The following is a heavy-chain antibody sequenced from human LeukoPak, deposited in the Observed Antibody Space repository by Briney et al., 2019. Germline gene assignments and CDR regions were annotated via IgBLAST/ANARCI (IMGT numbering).Heavy chain of an antibody. V-gene: IGHV3-30*18. D-gene: IGHD3-22*01. CDR1: GFTFGRYA. CDR2: IAYDGSNK. J-gene: IGHJ4*02. CDR3: AKYAAAGAYDRHSEIDS. Sequence: GGSLGLSCTASGFTFGRYAMHWLRQAPGKGLEWVAVIAYDGSNKYSADSLKGQGRFTISRDNSKNTLFLEMNSLRPEDTAVYYCAKYAAAGAYDRHSEIDSWGQGTLVTVSS.